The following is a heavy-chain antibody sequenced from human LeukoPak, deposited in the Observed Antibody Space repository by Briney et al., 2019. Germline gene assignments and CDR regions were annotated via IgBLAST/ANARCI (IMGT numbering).Heavy chain of an antibody. CDR3: ARVYYFDY. J-gene: IGHJ4*02. CDR2: ISSSSTI. V-gene: IGHV3-48*01. Sequence: GGSLRLSCAASGFTFSSYSMNWVRQAPGKGLEWVSYISSSSTIYYADSVKGRFTISRDNAKNSLYLQMNSLRAEDTAVYYCARVYYFDYWGQGTLVTVSS. CDR1: GFTFSSYS.